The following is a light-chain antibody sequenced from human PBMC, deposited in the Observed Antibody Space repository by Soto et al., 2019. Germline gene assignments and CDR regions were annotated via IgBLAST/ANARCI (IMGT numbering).Light chain of an antibody. J-gene: IGKJ1*01. CDR1: QSVRDSH. Sequence: IVMAQSPATLSVSPGERATLSCRPSQSVRDSHLAWYQQKPGQAPRLLIYETSSRATGIPDRFRGSGSGTEFALTITRVEPEDVAMYFCQQYGSSPGTFGQGTKVDIK. V-gene: IGKV3-20*01. CDR2: ETS. CDR3: QQYGSSPGT.